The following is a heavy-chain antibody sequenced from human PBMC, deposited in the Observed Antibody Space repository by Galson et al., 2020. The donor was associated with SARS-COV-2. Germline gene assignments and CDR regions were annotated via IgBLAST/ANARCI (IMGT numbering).Heavy chain of an antibody. D-gene: IGHD2-21*01. Sequence: TGGSLRLSCAASGFSFSNYEMNWVRQAPGKGLEWISYISSSGRTIHYADSVKGRFTSARDNAKSSMSLQMNSLGAEDTAVYYCARLDAYGPGYWGQGTLVTVSS. CDR2: ISSSGRTI. J-gene: IGHJ4*02. CDR1: GFSFSNYE. V-gene: IGHV3-48*03. CDR3: ARLDAYGPGY.